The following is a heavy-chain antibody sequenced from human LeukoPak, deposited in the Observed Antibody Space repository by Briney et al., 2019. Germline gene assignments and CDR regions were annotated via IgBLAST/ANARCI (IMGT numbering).Heavy chain of an antibody. CDR2: IYYSGST. J-gene: IGHJ4*02. V-gene: IGHV4-59*01. Sequence: SETLSLTCTVSGGSISSYYWSWIRQPPGKELEWIGYIYYSGSTNYNPSLKSRVTISVDTSKNQFSLKLSSVTAADTAVYYCAGGYSGYDWDYWGQGTLVTVSS. CDR1: GGSISSYY. D-gene: IGHD5-12*01. CDR3: AGGYSGYDWDY.